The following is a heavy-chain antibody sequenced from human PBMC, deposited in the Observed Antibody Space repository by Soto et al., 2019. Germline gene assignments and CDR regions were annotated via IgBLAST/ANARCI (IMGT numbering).Heavy chain of an antibody. CDR1: GFTFDDYT. J-gene: IGHJ6*02. V-gene: IGHV3-43*01. CDR2: ISWDGGST. Sequence: PVGSLRLSCAASGFTFDDYTLHWVRQAPGKGLEWVSLISWDGGSTYYADSVKGRFTISRDNSKNSLYLQMNSLRTEDTALYYCAKDYGIAFPGLMDVWGQGTTVTVSS. CDR3: AKDYGIAFPGLMDV. D-gene: IGHD4-17*01.